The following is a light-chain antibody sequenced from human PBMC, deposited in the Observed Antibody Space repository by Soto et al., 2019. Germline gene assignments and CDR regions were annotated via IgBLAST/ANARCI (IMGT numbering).Light chain of an antibody. CDR3: SSHTSSSTPYV. CDR2: EVS. J-gene: IGLJ1*01. CDR1: SSDVGAYNY. Sequence: QSVLTQPASVSGSPGQSITISCTGTSSDVGAYNYVSWYQQHPGKAPKLMIYEVSNRPSGVSNRFSGSKSGSTASLTISGLQAEDDADYYCSSHTSSSTPYVFGTGTKLTVL. V-gene: IGLV2-14*01.